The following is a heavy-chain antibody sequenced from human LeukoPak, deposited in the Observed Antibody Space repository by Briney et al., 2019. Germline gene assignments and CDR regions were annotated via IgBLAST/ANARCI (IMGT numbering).Heavy chain of an antibody. Sequence: ASVKVSCKASGGTFSSYAISWVRQAPGQGLEWMGWINPNSGGTNYAQKFQGRVTMTRDTSISTAYMELSRLRSDDTAVYYCASAVRLYYDFWSGYSTLDYWGQGTLVTVSS. CDR2: INPNSGGT. CDR3: ASAVRLYYDFWSGYSTLDY. J-gene: IGHJ4*02. CDR1: GGTFSSYA. V-gene: IGHV1-2*02. D-gene: IGHD3-3*01.